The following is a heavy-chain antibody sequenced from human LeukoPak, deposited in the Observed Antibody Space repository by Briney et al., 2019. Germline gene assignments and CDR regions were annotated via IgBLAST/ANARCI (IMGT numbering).Heavy chain of an antibody. CDR2: IYYSGST. J-gene: IGHJ6*03. D-gene: IGHD2/OR15-2a*01. CDR3: ARGLIGGYYYMDV. Sequence: SETLSLTCTVSGGSLSRSSYYWNWIRQPPGKGLDWIGSIYYSGSTYYNPSLKSRVTISVDTSKNQFSLKLSSVTAADTAVYYCARGLIGGYYYMDVWGKGTTVTISS. V-gene: IGHV4-39*07. CDR1: GGSLSRSSYY.